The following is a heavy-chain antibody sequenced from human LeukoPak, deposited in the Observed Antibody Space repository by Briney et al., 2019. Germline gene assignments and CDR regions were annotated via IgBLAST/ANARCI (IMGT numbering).Heavy chain of an antibody. CDR2: IYYSWDT. CDR1: GGSISSTSYY. Sequence: SETLSLTCTVSGGSISSTSYYWGWIRQPPGKGLEWIGSIYYSWDTYYNPSLKSRVTISVDTSKNQFSLKLSSVTAADTAVYYCARHPTLATGFQYYFDYWGQGTLVTVSS. CDR3: ARHPTLATGFQYYFDY. V-gene: IGHV4-39*01. D-gene: IGHD3-9*01. J-gene: IGHJ4*02.